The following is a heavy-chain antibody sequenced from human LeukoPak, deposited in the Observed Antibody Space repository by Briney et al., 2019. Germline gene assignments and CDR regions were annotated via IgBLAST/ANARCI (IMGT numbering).Heavy chain of an antibody. CDR1: GGSISSGDYY. D-gene: IGHD1-26*01. J-gene: IGHJ4*02. CDR2: IYYSGST. CDR3: ARGSYYDYFDY. V-gene: IGHV4-30-4*08. Sequence: PSQTLTLTCTVSGGSISSGDYYWSWIRQPPGKGLAWIGYIYYSGSTYYNPSLKSRVTISVDTSKNQFSLKLSSVTAADTAVYYCARGSYYDYFDYWGQGTLVTVSS.